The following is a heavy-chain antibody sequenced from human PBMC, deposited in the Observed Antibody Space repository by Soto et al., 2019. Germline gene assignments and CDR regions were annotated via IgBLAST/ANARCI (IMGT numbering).Heavy chain of an antibody. CDR2: IYHSGST. J-gene: IGHJ4*02. V-gene: IGHV4-4*02. Sequence: QVQLQESGPGLVKPSGTLSLTCAVSGGSISSSNWWSWVRQPPGKGLEWIGEIYHSGSTNYNPSLKSRVTISVDKSKNQFSLKLSSVTAADTAVYYCARDKYYDSSGYYQRATRFHYWGQGTLVTVSS. CDR1: GGSISSSNW. D-gene: IGHD3-22*01. CDR3: ARDKYYDSSGYYQRATRFHY.